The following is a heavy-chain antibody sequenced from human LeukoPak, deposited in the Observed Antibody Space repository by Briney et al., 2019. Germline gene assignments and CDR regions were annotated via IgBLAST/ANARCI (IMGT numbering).Heavy chain of an antibody. V-gene: IGHV4-4*07. Sequence: SETLSLTCTVSGGSISSCYWSWIRQPAGKGLEWIGRIYTSGSTNYNPSLKSRVTMSVDTSKNQFSLKLSSVTAADTAVHYCARDGYRYDSSGYYLDYWGQGTLVTVSS. J-gene: IGHJ4*02. CDR3: ARDGYRYDSSGYYLDY. CDR1: GGSISSCY. D-gene: IGHD3-22*01. CDR2: IYTSGST.